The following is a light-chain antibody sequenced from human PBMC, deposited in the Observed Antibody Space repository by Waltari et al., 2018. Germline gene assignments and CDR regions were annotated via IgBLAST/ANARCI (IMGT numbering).Light chain of an antibody. J-gene: IGLJ2*01. CDR2: EVS. V-gene: IGLV2-8*01. CDR1: SSDIGGYNY. Sequence: QSALTQPPSASGSPGQSVTISCTGTSSDIGGYNYVPWYQQHPGKAPKLMIYEVSKRPSGVPDRFSGSKSGNTASLTVSGLQAEDEADYYCSSYADSNNLVFGGGTKLTVL. CDR3: SSYADSNNLV.